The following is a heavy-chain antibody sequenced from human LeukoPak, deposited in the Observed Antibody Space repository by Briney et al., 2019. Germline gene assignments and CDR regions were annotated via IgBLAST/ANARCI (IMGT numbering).Heavy chain of an antibody. CDR2: ISGSGGST. J-gene: IGHJ4*02. V-gene: IGHV3-23*01. Sequence: GGSLRLSCAASGFTFSSYAMSWVRQAPGKGLEWVSAISGSGGSTYYADSVKGRFTISRDNSKNTLYLQMNSLRAEDTAVYYCANFPGLYGSGCLPEVFDYWGQGTLVTVSS. CDR3: ANFPGLYGSGCLPEVFDY. CDR1: GFTFSSYA. D-gene: IGHD3-10*01.